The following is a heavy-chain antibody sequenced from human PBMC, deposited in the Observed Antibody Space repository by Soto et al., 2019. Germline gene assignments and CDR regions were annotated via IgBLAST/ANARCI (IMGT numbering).Heavy chain of an antibody. Sequence: PSEPLSLTCTVSGGSISSSSYYWGWIRQPPGKGLEWIGSIYYSGSTYYNPSLKSRVTISVDTSKNQFSLKLSSVTAADTAVYYCARSGGSSSSRDYYYYMDVWGKGTTVTVSS. CDR2: IYYSGST. CDR1: GGSISSSSYY. J-gene: IGHJ6*03. V-gene: IGHV4-39*01. D-gene: IGHD6-13*01. CDR3: ARSGGSSSSRDYYYYMDV.